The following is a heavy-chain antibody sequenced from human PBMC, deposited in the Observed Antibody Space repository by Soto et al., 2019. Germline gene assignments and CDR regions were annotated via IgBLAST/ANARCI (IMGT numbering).Heavy chain of an antibody. Sequence: QVQLVQSGAEVKKPGSSVKVSCKASGGTFSSYTISWVRQAPGQGLEWMGRIIPILGIANYAQKFQGRVTITADKSTSTAYMEVSSLRSEDTAVYYCARDSPPFGVVITNWFDPWGQGTLVTVSS. CDR2: IIPILGIA. CDR1: GGTFSSYT. V-gene: IGHV1-69*08. D-gene: IGHD3-3*01. CDR3: ARDSPPFGVVITNWFDP. J-gene: IGHJ5*02.